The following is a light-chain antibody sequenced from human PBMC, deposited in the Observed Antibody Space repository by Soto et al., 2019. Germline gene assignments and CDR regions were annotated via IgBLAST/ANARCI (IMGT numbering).Light chain of an antibody. J-gene: IGKJ2*01. Sequence: DIQMTQSPSTLSESVGDRITLTCRASQSVSRRLAWYQQKPGKAPKLLIYDASSLESGVPSRFSGRGSGTEFTLTISSLQPDDCATYYCHTYNSYSLHTFGQGTKVDIK. CDR2: DAS. CDR1: QSVSRR. CDR3: HTYNSYSLHT. V-gene: IGKV1-5*01.